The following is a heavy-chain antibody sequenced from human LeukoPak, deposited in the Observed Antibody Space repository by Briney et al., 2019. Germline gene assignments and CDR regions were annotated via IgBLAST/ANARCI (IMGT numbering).Heavy chain of an antibody. CDR3: ANKPAGFDP. CDR2: ISGSGDGT. CDR1: GFTFSSDA. D-gene: IGHD1-14*01. V-gene: IGHV3-23*01. Sequence: GGSLRLSCTSSGFTFSSDAMTWVRQAPGKGPEWVSSISGSGDGTYYADSVRGRFTISRDNSKNTLYLQMNSLRAEDTAVYYCANKPAGFDPWGQGTLVTVSS. J-gene: IGHJ5*02.